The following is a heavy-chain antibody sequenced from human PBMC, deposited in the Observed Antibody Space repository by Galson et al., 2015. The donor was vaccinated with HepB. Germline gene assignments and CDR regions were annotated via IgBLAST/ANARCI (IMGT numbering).Heavy chain of an antibody. CDR2: IYTSGST. Sequence: TLSLTCTVSGGSISSSSYYWGWIRQPAGKGLEWIGRIYTSGSTNYNPSLKSRVTMSVDTSKDQFSLKLSSVTAADTAVYYCARDSSSWYYYYYMDVWGKGTTVTVSS. CDR3: ARDSSSWYYYYYMDV. V-gene: IGHV4-61*02. J-gene: IGHJ6*03. D-gene: IGHD6-13*01. CDR1: GGSISSSSYY.